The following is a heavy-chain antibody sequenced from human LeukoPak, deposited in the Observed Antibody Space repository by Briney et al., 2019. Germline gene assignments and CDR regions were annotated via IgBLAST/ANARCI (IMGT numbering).Heavy chain of an antibody. D-gene: IGHD5-18*01. V-gene: IGHV1-18*01. CDR3: ARGYRLTRQPNDAFDI. J-gene: IGHJ3*02. CDR1: GYTFTSYG. CDR2: ISAYNGNT. Sequence: ASVKVSCKASGYTFTSYGISWVRPAPGQGLEWMGWISAYNGNTNYAQKLQGRVTMTTDTSTSTAYMELRSLRSDDTAVYYCARGYRLTRQPNDAFDIWGQGTIVTVSS.